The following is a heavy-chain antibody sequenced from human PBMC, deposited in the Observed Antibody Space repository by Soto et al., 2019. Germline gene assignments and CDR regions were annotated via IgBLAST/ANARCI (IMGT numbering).Heavy chain of an antibody. CDR3: ARGKGMEENYYYYGLDI. Sequence: ASVKVSCKASGYSFSTYSMHWVRQAPGQSLEWMGWINGGTGQTKFSQRFQDRITITRDTSASTAYMELSSLRSEDTAVYYCARGKGMEENYYYYGLDIWGQGTTVTVSS. D-gene: IGHD1-1*01. CDR1: GYSFSTYS. J-gene: IGHJ6*02. CDR2: INGGTGQT. V-gene: IGHV1-3*01.